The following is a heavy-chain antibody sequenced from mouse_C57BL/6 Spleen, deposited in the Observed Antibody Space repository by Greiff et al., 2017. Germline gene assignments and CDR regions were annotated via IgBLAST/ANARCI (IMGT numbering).Heavy chain of an antibody. Sequence: EVQLQESGPGLVKPSQSLSLTCSVTGYSITSGYYWNWIRQFPGKKLEWMGYISYDGSNNYNPSLKNRISITRDTSKNQFFLKLNSVTTEDTATYYCARAGVYYDYGNYAMDYWGQGTSVTVSS. D-gene: IGHD2-4*01. CDR1: GYSITSGYY. J-gene: IGHJ4*01. CDR2: ISYDGSN. CDR3: ARAGVYYDYGNYAMDY. V-gene: IGHV3-6*01.